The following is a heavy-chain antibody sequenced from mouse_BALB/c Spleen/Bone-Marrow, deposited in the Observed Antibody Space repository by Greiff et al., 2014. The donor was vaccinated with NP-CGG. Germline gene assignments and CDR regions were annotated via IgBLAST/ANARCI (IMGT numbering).Heavy chain of an antibody. V-gene: IGHV1-42*01. Sequence: VQLQQSGPDLEKPGASVKISCKASCYSFTGYNTNWVKQSNGQSLEWIGNINPYSGRTNYNQKFKAKATLTVDKSSSTAYMQLKTLTSEDSAVYYCSIYGNCFAYWGQGTLLTVSA. CDR3: SIYGNCFAY. D-gene: IGHD2-1*01. J-gene: IGHJ3*01. CDR1: CYSFTGYN. CDR2: INPYSGRT.